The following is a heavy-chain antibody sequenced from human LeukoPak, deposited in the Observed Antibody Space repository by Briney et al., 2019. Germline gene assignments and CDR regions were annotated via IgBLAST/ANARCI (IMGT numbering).Heavy chain of an antibody. V-gene: IGHV3-23*01. CDR3: AKLIAAAGTFDY. CDR2: ISGSGGST. CDR1: GFTFSSYA. Sequence: HGGSLRLSCAASGFTFSSYAMSWVRQAPGKGLDWVSAISGSGGSTYYADSVKGRFTISRDNSKNTLYLQMNSLRAEDTAVYYCAKLIAAAGTFDYWGQGTLVTVSS. D-gene: IGHD6-13*01. J-gene: IGHJ4*02.